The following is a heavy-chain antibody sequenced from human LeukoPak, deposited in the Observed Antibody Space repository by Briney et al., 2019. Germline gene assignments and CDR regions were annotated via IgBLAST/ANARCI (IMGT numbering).Heavy chain of an antibody. CDR2: IIPICGTA. J-gene: IGHJ3*02. V-gene: IGHV1-69*05. CDR1: GGTFSSYA. CDR3: ARPVGYSGPDAFDI. Sequence: SVKVSCKASGGTFSSYAISWVRQAPGQGLEWMGGIIPICGTANYAQKFQGRVTITTDESTSTAYMELSSLRSDDTAVYYCARPVGYSGPDAFDIWGQGTMVTVSS. D-gene: IGHD5-12*01.